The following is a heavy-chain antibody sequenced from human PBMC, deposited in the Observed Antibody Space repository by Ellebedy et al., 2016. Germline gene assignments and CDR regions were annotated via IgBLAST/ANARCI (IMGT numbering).Heavy chain of an antibody. Sequence: GGSLRLXXVGSGFTFSSYSMTWVRQAPGKGLEWVSYISISTTTKSYADSVKGRFTISRDNAKDSLFLHMDSLRAEDTAVYYCARERFHGSGTPKTDYWGPGTLVTVSS. V-gene: IGHV3-48*04. J-gene: IGHJ4*02. CDR1: GFTFSSYS. CDR3: ARERFHGSGTPKTDY. CDR2: ISISTTTK. D-gene: IGHD3-10*01.